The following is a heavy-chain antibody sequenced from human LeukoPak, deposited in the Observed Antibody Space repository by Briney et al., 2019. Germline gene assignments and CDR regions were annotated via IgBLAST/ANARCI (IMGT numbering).Heavy chain of an antibody. V-gene: IGHV3-15*01. J-gene: IGHJ4*02. CDR3: AEQVGAPYYFDY. D-gene: IGHD1-26*01. CDR1: GFTFSSYR. CDR2: IKSKTDGGTT. Sequence: GGSLRLSCAASGFTFSSYRMSWVRQAPGKGLEWVGRIKSKTDGGTTDYAAPVKGRFTISRDDSKNTLYLQMNSLKTEDTAVYYCAEQVGAPYYFDYWGQGTLVTVSS.